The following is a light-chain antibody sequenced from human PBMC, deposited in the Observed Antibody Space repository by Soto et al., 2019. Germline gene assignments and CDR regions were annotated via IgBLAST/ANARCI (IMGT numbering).Light chain of an antibody. J-gene: IGLJ1*01. CDR3: CSYTSSSTLYV. Sequence: QSALTQPASVSGSPGQSITISCTGTSSDVGGYKYVSWYQQHLGKAPKLMIYEVSNRPSGVSDRFSGSKSGNTASLTISGLQAEDEADYYCCSYTSSSTLYVFGTGTKLTVL. CDR2: EVS. V-gene: IGLV2-14*01. CDR1: SSDVGGYKY.